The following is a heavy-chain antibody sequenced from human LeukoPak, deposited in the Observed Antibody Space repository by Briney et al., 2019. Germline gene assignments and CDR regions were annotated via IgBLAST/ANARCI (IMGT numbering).Heavy chain of an antibody. CDR2: ISGSGGSR. CDR3: AKARLPVPYFDY. Sequence: PGGSRRLSCAASGFTFSSYGMTWVRQTPGKGLEWVSAISGSGGSRYYADSVKGRFTISRDNSKNTLYLQMNSLRAEDTAVYYCAKARLPVPYFDYWGQGTLVTVSS. J-gene: IGHJ4*02. CDR1: GFTFSSYG. D-gene: IGHD2-15*01. V-gene: IGHV3-23*01.